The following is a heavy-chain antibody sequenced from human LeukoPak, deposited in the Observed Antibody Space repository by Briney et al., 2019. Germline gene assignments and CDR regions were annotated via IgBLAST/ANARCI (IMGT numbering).Heavy chain of an antibody. CDR2: VSAYNGNT. Sequence: ASVTVSCKASGYTFTSYGISWVRQAPGQGLEWMGWVSAYNGNTNLAQKLQGRVTMPTDTSTSTAYMDLRSLRSDDTAVYYCARDQAATNTQVRFCLDWGQGTLVTVPS. V-gene: IGHV1-18*01. D-gene: IGHD3-9*01. CDR1: GYTFTSYG. CDR3: ARDQAATNTQVRFCLD. J-gene: IGHJ1*01.